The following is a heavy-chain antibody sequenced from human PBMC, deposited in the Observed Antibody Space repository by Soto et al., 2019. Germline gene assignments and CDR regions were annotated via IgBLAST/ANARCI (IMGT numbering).Heavy chain of an antibody. J-gene: IGHJ5*02. D-gene: IGHD2-15*01. CDR1: GFTFGIYS. Sequence: EVQLVESGGGLVQRGGSLRLSCAASGFTFGIYSMNWVRQAPGKGLEWISYINGSSSTMYYADSVKGRFIISRDNADNSFYLQRNSLRDADTAVYYCARGDRFRCSGDRCFSDGLFLSWGQGTLVTVSS. V-gene: IGHV3-48*02. CDR2: INGSSSTM. CDR3: ARGDRFRCSGDRCFSDGLFLS.